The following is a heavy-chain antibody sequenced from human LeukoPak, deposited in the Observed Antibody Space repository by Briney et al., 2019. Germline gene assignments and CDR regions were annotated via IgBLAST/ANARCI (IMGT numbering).Heavy chain of an antibody. CDR1: GFTFDDYG. V-gene: IGHV3-20*04. CDR2: INWNGGST. Sequence: GGSLRLSCAASGFTFDDYGMSWVRQAPGKGLERVSGINWNGGSTGYADSVKGRFTISRDNAKNSLYLQMNSLRAEDTALYYCARGAIVLMVYDPYYFDYWGQGTLVTVSS. D-gene: IGHD2-8*01. CDR3: ARGAIVLMVYDPYYFDY. J-gene: IGHJ4*02.